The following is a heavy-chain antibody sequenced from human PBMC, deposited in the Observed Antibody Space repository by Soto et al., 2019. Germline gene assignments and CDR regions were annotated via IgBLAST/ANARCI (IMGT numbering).Heavy chain of an antibody. CDR2: ISYDGSNK. J-gene: IGHJ4*02. CDR1: GFTFSSYA. Sequence: ESGGGVVQPGRSLRLSCAASGFTFSSYAMHWVRQAPGKGLEWVAVISYDGSNKYYADSVKGRFTISRDNSKNTLYLQMNSLRAEDTAVYYCVRGALEWELLGPFDYWGQGTLVTVSS. D-gene: IGHD1-26*01. V-gene: IGHV3-30-3*01. CDR3: VRGALEWELLGPFDY.